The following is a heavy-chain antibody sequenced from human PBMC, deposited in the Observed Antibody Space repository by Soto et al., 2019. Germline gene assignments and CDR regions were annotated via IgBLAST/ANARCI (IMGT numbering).Heavy chain of an antibody. CDR3: ARDHDCSGGSCYYTTPSFDY. Sequence: GGSLRLSCAASGFTFSSYGMHWVRQAPGKGLEWVAVIWYDGSNKYYADSVKGRFTISRDNSKNTLYLQMNSLRAEDTAVYYCARDHDCSGGSCYYTTPSFDYWGQGTQVTVSS. CDR2: IWYDGSNK. J-gene: IGHJ4*02. CDR1: GFTFSSYG. D-gene: IGHD2-15*01. V-gene: IGHV3-33*01.